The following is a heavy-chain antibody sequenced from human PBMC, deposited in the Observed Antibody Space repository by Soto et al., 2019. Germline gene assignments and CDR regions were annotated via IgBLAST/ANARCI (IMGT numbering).Heavy chain of an antibody. CDR2: ISPMFGAA. CDR1: GGTFNTYA. Sequence: QVQLVQSGAEMNKPGSSVKVSCQSSGGTFNTYAMNWVRQAPGQAPEWMGDISPMFGAANYAPKFQGRVPITADESTGTSYMQLSSLTSEDTALYFCAREVQVHTPAFVYWGQGTLVTVSS. J-gene: IGHJ4*02. CDR3: AREVQVHTPAFVY. V-gene: IGHV1-69*19. D-gene: IGHD2-2*02.